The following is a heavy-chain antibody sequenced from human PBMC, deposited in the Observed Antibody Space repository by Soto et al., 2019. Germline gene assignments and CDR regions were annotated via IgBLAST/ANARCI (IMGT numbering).Heavy chain of an antibody. Sequence: QVQLQQWGAGLLKPSETLSLTCAVYGGSFSGYYWSWIRQPPGKGLEWIGEINHSGSTNYNPSLKSRVTISVDTSKNQFSLKLSSVTAADTAVYYCASFCGSGGSCYDHTLYYFDYWGQGTLVTVSS. D-gene: IGHD2-15*01. CDR2: INHSGST. CDR3: ASFCGSGGSCYDHTLYYFDY. CDR1: GGSFSGYY. J-gene: IGHJ4*02. V-gene: IGHV4-34*01.